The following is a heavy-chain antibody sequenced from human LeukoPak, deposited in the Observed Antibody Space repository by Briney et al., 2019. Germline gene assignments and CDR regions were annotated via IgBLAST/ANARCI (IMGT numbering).Heavy chain of an antibody. D-gene: IGHD1-26*01. V-gene: IGHV3-30*04. Sequence: GGSLRLSCAASGFTFRSHGMHWVRQAPGKGLEWVAVISYDGRNKYYGDPVKGRFTISRDYSKNTVDLQMSGLRAEDTAVYYCARDLSGTWAFDYWGQGTLVTVSS. CDR1: GFTFRSHG. CDR2: ISYDGRNK. CDR3: ARDLSGTWAFDY. J-gene: IGHJ4*02.